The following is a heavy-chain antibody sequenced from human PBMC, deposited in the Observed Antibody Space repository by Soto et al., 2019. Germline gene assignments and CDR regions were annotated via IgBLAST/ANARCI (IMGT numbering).Heavy chain of an antibody. D-gene: IGHD3-10*01. Sequence: PSETLSLTCTVSGGSISIYYWSWIRQPAGKGLEWIGRIYTSGSTNYNPSLKSRVTMSVDTSKNQFSLKLSSVTAADTAVYYCARDKVPGFYGSGNYYYGMDVWGQGTTVTVSS. CDR3: ARDKVPGFYGSGNYYYGMDV. CDR1: GGSISIYY. J-gene: IGHJ6*02. CDR2: IYTSGST. V-gene: IGHV4-4*07.